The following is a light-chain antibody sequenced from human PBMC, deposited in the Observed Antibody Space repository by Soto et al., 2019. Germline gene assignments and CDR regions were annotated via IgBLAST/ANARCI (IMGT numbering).Light chain of an antibody. V-gene: IGKV1-12*01. CDR2: AAS. CDR3: QQADSFPLT. CDR1: QGIRRW. J-gene: IGKJ4*01. Sequence: IQMTQSPSSVSASVGDRVTITCRASQGIRRWLDWYQQKPGNAPKLLIYAASNLQSGVPSRFSGSGSGTDFTLTISSLQPEDSATYFRQQADSFPLTFGGGTKVEI.